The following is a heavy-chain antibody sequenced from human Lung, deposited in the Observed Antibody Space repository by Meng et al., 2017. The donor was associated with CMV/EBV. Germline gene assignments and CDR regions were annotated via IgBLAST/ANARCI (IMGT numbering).Heavy chain of an antibody. J-gene: IGHJ6*02. CDR3: ARAIIRGVPAVDYYYGMDA. D-gene: IGHD2-2*01. CDR1: GGTFSSYA. Sequence: SXXVSXKASGGTFSSYAISWVRQAPGQGLEWMGGIIPILGIANYAQKFQGRVTITADKSTSTAYMELSSLRSEDTAVYYCARAIIRGVPAVDYYYGMDAWXQGNXVTVSS. CDR2: IIPILGIA. V-gene: IGHV1-69*10.